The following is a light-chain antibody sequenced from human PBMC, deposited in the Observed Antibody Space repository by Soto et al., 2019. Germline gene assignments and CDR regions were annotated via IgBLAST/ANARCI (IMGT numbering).Light chain of an antibody. J-gene: IGKJ4*01. V-gene: IGKV3-20*01. CDR2: GAS. CDR3: QQYRSSPRT. CDR1: QSVSSSY. Sequence: EIVLTQAPGTLSLSPGERATLSCRASQSVSSSYFAWYHQKPGQAPRLLIYGASSTATGIPDRFSGSGSGTDFTLTIDRLEPEDVVVYYCQQYRSSPRTFGGGTKVEIK.